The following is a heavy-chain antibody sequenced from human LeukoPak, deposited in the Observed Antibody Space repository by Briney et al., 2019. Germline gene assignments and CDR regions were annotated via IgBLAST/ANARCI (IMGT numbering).Heavy chain of an antibody. J-gene: IGHJ4*02. D-gene: IGHD3-10*01. V-gene: IGHV4-34*01. Sequence: KSSETLSLTCAVYGGSFSGYYWSWIRQPPGKGLEWTGEINHSGSTNYNPSLKSRVTISVDTSKNQFSLKLSSVTAADTAVYYGARAYGSGSYYHKYYFDYWGQGTLVTVSS. CDR3: ARAYGSGSYYHKYYFDY. CDR2: INHSGST. CDR1: GGSFSGYY.